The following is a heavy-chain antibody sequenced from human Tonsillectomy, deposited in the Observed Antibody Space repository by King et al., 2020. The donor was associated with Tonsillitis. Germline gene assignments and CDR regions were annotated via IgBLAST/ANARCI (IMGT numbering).Heavy chain of an antibody. V-gene: IGHV3-30*02. Sequence: HVQLVESGGGVVQPGGSLRLSCAASGFTFSSYGMHWVRQAPGKRLEWVTFIRYDGSNKYYADSVKGRFTISRDNSKNTLYLQMNSLRAEDTAVYYCAKRGYNYDYKGDFVYWGQGTPVTVSS. J-gene: IGHJ4*02. D-gene: IGHD5-18*01. CDR2: IRYDGSNK. CDR3: AKRGYNYDYKGDFVY. CDR1: GFTFSSYG.